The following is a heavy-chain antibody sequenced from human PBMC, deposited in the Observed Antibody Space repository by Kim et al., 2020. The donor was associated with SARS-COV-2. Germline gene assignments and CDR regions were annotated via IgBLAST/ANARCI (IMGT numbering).Heavy chain of an antibody. CDR2: INPSGGST. D-gene: IGHD3-22*01. Sequence: ASVKVSCKASGYTFTSYYMHWVRQAPGQGLEWMGIINPSGGSTSYAQKFQGRVTMTRDTSTSTVYMELSSLRSEDTAVYYCARSPYYYDSSGYTDFDYWGQEPWSPSPQ. J-gene: IGHJ4*01. V-gene: IGHV1-46*01. CDR1: GYTFTSYY. CDR3: ARSPYYYDSSGYTDFDY.